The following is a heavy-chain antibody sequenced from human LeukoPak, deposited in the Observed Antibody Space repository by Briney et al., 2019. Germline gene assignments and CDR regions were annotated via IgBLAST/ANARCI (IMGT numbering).Heavy chain of an antibody. J-gene: IGHJ5*02. CDR2: IYYSGST. Sequence: SETLSLTCTVSGGSISSGDYYWSWIRQPPGKGLEWIGYIYYSGSTYYNPSLKSRVTISVDTSKNQFSLKLSSVTAADTAVYYCARGSLENWFDPWGQGTLVTVSS. V-gene: IGHV4-30-4*08. CDR1: GGSISSGDYY. CDR3: ARGSLENWFDP. D-gene: IGHD3-3*01.